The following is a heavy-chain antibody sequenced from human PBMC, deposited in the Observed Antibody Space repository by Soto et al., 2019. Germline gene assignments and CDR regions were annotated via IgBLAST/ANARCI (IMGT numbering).Heavy chain of an antibody. J-gene: IGHJ5*02. CDR3: ARRPPNYDLSLTWFDP. V-gene: IGHV1-18*01. CDR1: GYTFTSYG. Sequence: QVQLVQSGAEVKKPGASVKVSCKASGYTFTSYGISWVRQAPGQGLEWMGWISAYNGNTNYAQKLQGRVTMTTDTSTSTAYMELRSLRSGATAVYYCARRPPNYDLSLTWFDPWGQGTLVTVSS. CDR2: ISAYNGNT. D-gene: IGHD3-3*01.